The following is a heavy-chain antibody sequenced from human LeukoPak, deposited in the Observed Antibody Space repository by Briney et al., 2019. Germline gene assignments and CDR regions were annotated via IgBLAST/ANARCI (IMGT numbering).Heavy chain of an antibody. D-gene: IGHD1-26*01. CDR3: ARGVRVGATEFDY. CDR2: INHSGST. CDR1: GGSFSGYY. V-gene: IGHV4-34*01. Sequence: SETLSLTCAVYGGSFSGYYWSWIRQPPGKGLEWIGEINHSGSTNYNPSLKSRVTISVDTSKNQFSLKLSSVTAADTAVYYCARGVRVGATEFDYWGQGTLVTVSS. J-gene: IGHJ4*02.